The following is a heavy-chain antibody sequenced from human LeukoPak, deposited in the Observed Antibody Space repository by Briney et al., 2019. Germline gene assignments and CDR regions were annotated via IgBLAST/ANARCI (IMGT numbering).Heavy chain of an antibody. CDR2: INEDGSEK. J-gene: IGHJ3*02. CDR1: GFTLSTYW. CDR3: VKEEDALNI. Sequence: TGGSLRLSCAASGFTLSTYWMSWVRQAPGKGLEWVANINEDGSEKHYVDSVKGRFTISRDNAKNTLSLQMNSLRIGDTAVYYCVKEEDALNIWGQGTMVTVSS. V-gene: IGHV3-7*01.